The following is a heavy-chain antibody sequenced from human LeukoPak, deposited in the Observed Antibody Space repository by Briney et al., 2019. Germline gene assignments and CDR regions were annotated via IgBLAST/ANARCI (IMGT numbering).Heavy chain of an antibody. CDR1: GGSFSGYY. D-gene: IGHD6-6*01. J-gene: IGHJ4*02. CDR3: ARMPSIAARPSHEGAAPDY. Sequence: SETLSLTCAVYGGSFSGYYWSWIRQPPGKGLEWIGEINHSGSTNYNPSLKSRVTISVDTSKNQFSLRLSSVTAADTAVYYCARMPSIAARPSHEGAAPDYWGQGTLVTASS. V-gene: IGHV4-34*01. CDR2: INHSGST.